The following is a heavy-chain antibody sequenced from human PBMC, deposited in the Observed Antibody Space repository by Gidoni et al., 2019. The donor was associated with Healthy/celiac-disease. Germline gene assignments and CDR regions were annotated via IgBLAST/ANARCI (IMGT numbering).Heavy chain of an antibody. CDR2: IKHSGST. Sequence: QVQLQQWGAGLLKPSETLSLTCAVYGGSFSGYYWSWIRQPPGKGLEWIGEIKHSGSTNYNPSLKSRVTISVDTSKNQFSLKLSSVTAADTAVYYCARRRYYDFWSGYYMNWFDPWGQGTLVTVSS. CDR3: ARRRYYDFWSGYYMNWFDP. CDR1: GGSFSGYY. D-gene: IGHD3-3*01. J-gene: IGHJ5*02. V-gene: IGHV4-34*01.